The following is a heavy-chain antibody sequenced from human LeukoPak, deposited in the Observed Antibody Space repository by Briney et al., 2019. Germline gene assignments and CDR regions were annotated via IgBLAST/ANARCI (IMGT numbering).Heavy chain of an antibody. Sequence: ADTLSLTCTVSGRFINNYYWSGFRRPAGKGREWIGRIYASGSTNYNPSLKRRVTISEDKSKTQLSMNLSSATAADTAVYSCARKNDDTTFDYWGQGTLVTVSS. CDR3: ARKNDDTTFDY. CDR1: GRFINNYY. D-gene: IGHD1-1*01. J-gene: IGHJ4*02. CDR2: IYASGST. V-gene: IGHV4-4*07.